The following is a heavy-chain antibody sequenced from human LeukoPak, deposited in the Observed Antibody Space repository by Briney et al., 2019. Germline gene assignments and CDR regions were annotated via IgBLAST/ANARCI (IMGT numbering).Heavy chain of an antibody. CDR2: IETGGAST. CDR1: GFTFSSYG. D-gene: IGHD3-10*01. J-gene: IGHJ4*02. CDR3: AKVANVVRGVIDY. Sequence: GGSLRLSCAASGFTFSSYGMSWVRQAPGKGLEWVSAIETGGASTYYADSVKGRFTISRDNSKNTLYLQMNSLRAEDTAVYYCAKVANVVRGVIDYWGQGTLVTVSS. V-gene: IGHV3-23*01.